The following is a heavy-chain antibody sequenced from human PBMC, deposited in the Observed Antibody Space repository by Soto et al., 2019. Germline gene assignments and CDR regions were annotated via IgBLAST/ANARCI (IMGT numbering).Heavy chain of an antibody. V-gene: IGHV4-30-4*01. Sequence: QVQLQESGQGLVKPSQTLSLTCTVSASSIRSGDYYWTWIRQPPGKGLEWIGYLDHSGSAYYNPSLKSRATISIDTSKNQFSLKMTSVTAADTAVYYGAGELGTFYFDHWGQGTLVTVSS. CDR1: ASSIRSGDYY. CDR3: AGELGTFYFDH. CDR2: LDHSGSA. J-gene: IGHJ4*02. D-gene: IGHD7-27*01.